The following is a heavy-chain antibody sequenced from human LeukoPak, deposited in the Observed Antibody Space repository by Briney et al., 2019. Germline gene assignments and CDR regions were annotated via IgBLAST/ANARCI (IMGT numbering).Heavy chain of an antibody. J-gene: IGHJ4*02. D-gene: IGHD6-19*01. CDR1: GGSFSGYY. CDR3: ARGRSSGWGANFDY. Sequence: SETLSLTCAVYGGSFSGYYWSWIRQPAGKGLEWIGRIYTSGSTNYNPSLKSRVTMSVDTSKNQFSLKLSSVTAADTAVYYCARGRSSGWGANFDYWGQGTLVTVSS. V-gene: IGHV4-59*10. CDR2: IYTSGST.